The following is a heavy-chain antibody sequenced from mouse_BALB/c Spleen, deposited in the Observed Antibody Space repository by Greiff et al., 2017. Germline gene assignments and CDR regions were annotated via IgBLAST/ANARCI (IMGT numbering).Heavy chain of an antibody. CDR3: NGWLLRGDFDV. Sequence: VQLQQSGAELVRSGASVKLSCTASGFNIKDYYMHWVKQRPEQGLEWIGWIDPENGDTEYAPKFQGKATMTADTSSNTAYLQLSSLTSEDTAVYYCNGWLLRGDFDVWGAGTTVTVSS. CDR1: GFNIKDYY. J-gene: IGHJ1*01. V-gene: IGHV14-4*02. D-gene: IGHD2-3*01. CDR2: IDPENGDT.